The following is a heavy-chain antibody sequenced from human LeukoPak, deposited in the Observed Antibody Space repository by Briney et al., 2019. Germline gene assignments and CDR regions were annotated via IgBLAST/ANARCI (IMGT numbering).Heavy chain of an antibody. J-gene: IGHJ4*02. CDR1: GFTFSSYW. CDR2: IKRDGSET. V-gene: IGHV3-7*01. D-gene: IGHD2-15*01. CDR3: AKNPGDMTLRYHY. Sequence: PGGSLRLSCVASGFTFSSYWMTWVRQAPGKGLEWVANIKRDGSETYYMDSVKGRFTISRDNAKNSLYLQMNSLRAEDSAVYYCAKNPGDMTLRYHYWGQGTLVTVSS.